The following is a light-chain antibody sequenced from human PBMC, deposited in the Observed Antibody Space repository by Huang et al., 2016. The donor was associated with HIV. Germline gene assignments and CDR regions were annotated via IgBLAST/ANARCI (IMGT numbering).Light chain of an antibody. Sequence: DIQMTQSPSSLSASVGYRVTISCRASQVIGTYLAWFQQRPGKAPKSLISTASSLQRGVPAKFSGSGSGTDFTRTISSLQPEDFATYYCQQYYSFPYTFGPGTKLEIK. CDR1: QVIGTY. CDR3: QQYYSFPYT. CDR2: TAS. V-gene: IGKV1-16*02. J-gene: IGKJ2*01.